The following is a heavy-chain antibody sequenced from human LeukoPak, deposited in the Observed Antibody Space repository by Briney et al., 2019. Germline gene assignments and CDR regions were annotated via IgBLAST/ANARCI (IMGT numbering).Heavy chain of an antibody. CDR3: ASNYYGSGSLDY. Sequence: SETLSLTCAVYGGSFSGYYWSWIRQPPGKGLEWIGEINHSGSTNYNPSLKSRVTISVDTSKNQFSLKLSSVTAADTAVYYCASNYYGSGSLDYWGQGNLVTVSS. CDR1: GGSFSGYY. V-gene: IGHV4-34*01. J-gene: IGHJ4*02. D-gene: IGHD3-10*01. CDR2: INHSGST.